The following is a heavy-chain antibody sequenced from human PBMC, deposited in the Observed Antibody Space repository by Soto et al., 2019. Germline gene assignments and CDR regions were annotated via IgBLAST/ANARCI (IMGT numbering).Heavy chain of an antibody. V-gene: IGHV4-34*01. D-gene: IGHD2-2*01. CDR3: ARGRFLVSRRYCSSSNCYAYFDY. Sequence: SETLSLTCAVYGGSFSGYYWSWIRQPPGKGLEWIGEINHSGSTNYNPSLKTRVTISVDTSKSQFSLKLSSVTAADTAVYYCARGRFLVSRRYCSSSNCYAYFDYWGQGTLVTVSS. J-gene: IGHJ4*02. CDR2: INHSGST. CDR1: GGSFSGYY.